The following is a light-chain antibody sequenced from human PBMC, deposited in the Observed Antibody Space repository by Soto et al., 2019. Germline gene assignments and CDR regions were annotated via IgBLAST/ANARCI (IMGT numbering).Light chain of an antibody. CDR3: SSYAGSNIVV. CDR1: GTDVGAYNY. V-gene: IGLV2-8*01. CDR2: EVT. J-gene: IGLJ2*01. Sequence: QSVLTQPPSASGSPGQSVTISCTGTGTDVGAYNYVSWYQQHPGKAPKLIIYEVTKWPSGVPDRFSGSKSGNTASLTVSGLRAEDEADYYCSSYAGSNIVVFGGGTKLTVL.